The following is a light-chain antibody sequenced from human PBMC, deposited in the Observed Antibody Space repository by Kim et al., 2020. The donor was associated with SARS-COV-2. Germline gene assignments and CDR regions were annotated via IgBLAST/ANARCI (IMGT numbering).Light chain of an antibody. CDR3: ATWDDSLDGPI. Sequence: QSVTISCYGSFSNIGNNAVIWYQQLPGEAPKLLIYNDDQLPSGVSDRFSGSKSGTSASLAISGLQSDDEADYYCATWDDSLDGPIFGPGTKVTVL. V-gene: IGLV1-36*01. J-gene: IGLJ1*01. CDR2: NDD. CDR1: FSNIGNNA.